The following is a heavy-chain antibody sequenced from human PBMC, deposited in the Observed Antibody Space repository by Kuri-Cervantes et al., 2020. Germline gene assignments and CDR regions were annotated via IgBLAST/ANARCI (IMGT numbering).Heavy chain of an antibody. V-gene: IGHV1-18*01. Sequence: ASVKVSCKASGYTFISYGISWVRQAPGQGLEWMGWIATHNGNTKSAPKFQGRVTMTADTSTSTVYMEVMSLRSDDTAVYYCARHRDAYYNFWSGSAYWGQGTLVTVSS. CDR3: ARHRDAYYNFWSGSAY. J-gene: IGHJ4*02. CDR2: IATHNGNT. CDR1: GYTFISYG. D-gene: IGHD3-3*01.